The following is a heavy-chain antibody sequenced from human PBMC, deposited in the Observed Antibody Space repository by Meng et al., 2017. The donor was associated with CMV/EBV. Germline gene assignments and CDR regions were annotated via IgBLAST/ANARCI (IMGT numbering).Heavy chain of an antibody. D-gene: IGHD5-12*01. V-gene: IGHV1-2*02. J-gene: IGHJ3*02. CDR3: AREVATTHDAFDI. CDR2: INPNSGGT. CDR1: GYTFTGYY. Sequence: QVRLVRTGDEVKKPGASVKVSCKASGYTFTGYYMHWVRQAPGQGLEWMGWINPNSGGTNYAQKFQGRVTMTRDTSISTAYMELSRLRSDDTAVYYCAREVATTHDAFDIWGQGTMVTVSS.